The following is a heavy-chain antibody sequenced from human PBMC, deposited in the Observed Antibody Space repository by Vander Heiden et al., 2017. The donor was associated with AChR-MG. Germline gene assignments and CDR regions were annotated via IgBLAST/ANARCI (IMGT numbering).Heavy chain of an antibody. CDR2: ISWNSGSI. D-gene: IGHD5-12*01. V-gene: IGHV3-9*01. J-gene: IGHJ3*02. Sequence: EVQLVESGGGLVQPGRSLRLSCAASGFPFDDYAMHWVRQAPGKGLEWVSGISWNSGSIGYADSVKGRFTISRDNAKNSLYLQMNSLRAEDTALYYCAKDFWFRWLILLGGAAFDIWGQGTMVTVSS. CDR3: AKDFWFRWLILLGGAAFDI. CDR1: GFPFDDYA.